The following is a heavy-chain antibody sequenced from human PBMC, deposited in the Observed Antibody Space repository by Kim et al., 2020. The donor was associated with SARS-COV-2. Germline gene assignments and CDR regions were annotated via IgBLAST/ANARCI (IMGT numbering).Heavy chain of an antibody. D-gene: IGHD2-2*01. CDR1: GFSFNDYY. J-gene: IGHJ6*03. CDR2: MSSSGYTI. CDR3: ARNAVGFCNTSTCRTGDYMDV. Sequence: GGSLRLSCTASGFSFNDYYMNWIRQAPGKGLEWVSYMSSSGYTIYYADSVKGRYTISRDNAKNSLYLQMNSRRAEDTAVYYCARNAVGFCNTSTCRTGDYMDVWGKGTTLTVSS. V-gene: IGHV3-11*01.